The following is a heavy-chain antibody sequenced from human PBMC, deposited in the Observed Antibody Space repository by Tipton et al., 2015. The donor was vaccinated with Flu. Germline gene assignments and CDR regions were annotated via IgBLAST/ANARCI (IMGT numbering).Heavy chain of an antibody. Sequence: GSLRLSCAASGFTFNSYWMQWVRQAPGKGLEWLSYISSSGNTISYADSVRGRFTISRDNTKKSLYLQLNSLRAEDTATYYCATLTGEDYWGQGIMVTVSS. CDR2: ISSSGNTI. V-gene: IGHV3-48*03. D-gene: IGHD7-27*01. CDR1: GFTFNSYW. CDR3: ATLTGEDY. J-gene: IGHJ4*02.